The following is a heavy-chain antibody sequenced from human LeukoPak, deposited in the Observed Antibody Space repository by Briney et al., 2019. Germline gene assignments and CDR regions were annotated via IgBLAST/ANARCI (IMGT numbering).Heavy chain of an antibody. D-gene: IGHD3-22*01. Sequence: PSETLSFTCTVSGGSISSYYWSWIRQPPGKGLEWIGYIYYSGSTNHNPSLKSRVTISVDTSKNQFSLKLSSVTAADTAVYYCARAEVNFYDRSGYFDYWGQGSLVTVSS. CDR1: GGSISSYY. CDR2: IYYSGST. CDR3: ARAEVNFYDRSGYFDY. V-gene: IGHV4-59*01. J-gene: IGHJ4*02.